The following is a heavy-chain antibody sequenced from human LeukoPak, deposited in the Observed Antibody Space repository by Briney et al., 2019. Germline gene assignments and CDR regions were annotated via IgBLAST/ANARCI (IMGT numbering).Heavy chain of an antibody. Sequence: ASVKVSCKASGYTFTSYYMHWVRQAPGQGLEWVGIINPRGGSTSYAQKFQGRVTMTRATSTSTVYMELSSLRSEDTAVYYCARSNNYYESSGYYAKTRRDFDYWGQGTLVTVSS. J-gene: IGHJ4*02. CDR1: GYTFTSYY. CDR2: INPRGGST. CDR3: ARSNNYYESSGYYAKTRRDFDY. V-gene: IGHV1-46*01. D-gene: IGHD3-22*01.